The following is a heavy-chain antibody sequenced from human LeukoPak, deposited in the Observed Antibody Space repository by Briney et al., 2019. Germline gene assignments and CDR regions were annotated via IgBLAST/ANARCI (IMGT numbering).Heavy chain of an antibody. CDR1: GFTFSSYA. J-gene: IGHJ4*02. CDR3: ASIGWYSNEFDY. D-gene: IGHD6-19*01. CDR2: ISGSGGST. V-gene: IGHV3-23*01. Sequence: PGGSLRLSCAASGFTFSSYAMSWVRQAPGKGLEWVSAISGSGGSTYYADSVKGRFTISRDNAKNSLYLQMNSLRDEDTAVYYCASIGWYSNEFDYWGQGTLVTVSS.